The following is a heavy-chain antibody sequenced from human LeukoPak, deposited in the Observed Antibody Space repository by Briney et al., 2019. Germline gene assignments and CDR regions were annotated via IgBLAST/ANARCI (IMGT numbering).Heavy chain of an antibody. J-gene: IGHJ4*02. CDR3: ARERMDDSSGKALLYLDY. D-gene: IGHD3-22*01. CDR2: IDTVGDT. V-gene: IGHV3-13*04. Sequence: GGSLRLSCSASGFTFSSYDMHWVRQVTGKGLEWVSAIDTVGDTYYPGSVKGRFIISRENAKNSLYLQLNSLRAGDTAVYYCARERMDDSSGKALLYLDYWGQGTLVTFPS. CDR1: GFTFSSYD.